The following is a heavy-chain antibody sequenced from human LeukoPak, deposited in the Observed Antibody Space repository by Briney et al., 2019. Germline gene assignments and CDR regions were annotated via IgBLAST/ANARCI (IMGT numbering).Heavy chain of an antibody. CDR1: GFTFSSYG. J-gene: IGHJ4*02. Sequence: PGGSLRLSCAASGFTFSSYGMHWVRQAPGKGLEWVAFIRYDGSNKYYADSVKGRFTISRDNSKNTLYLQMNSLRAEDTAVYYCAKDDVPPRHIVVVPAAMGYWGQGTLVTVSS. CDR3: AKDDVPPRHIVVVPAAMGY. CDR2: IRYDGSNK. D-gene: IGHD2-2*01. V-gene: IGHV3-30*02.